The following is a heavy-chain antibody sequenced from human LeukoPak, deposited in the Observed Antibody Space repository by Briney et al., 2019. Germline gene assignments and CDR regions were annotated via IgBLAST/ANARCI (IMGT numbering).Heavy chain of an antibody. CDR3: ARGPHDYGTDTKIDY. V-gene: IGHV3-21*01. D-gene: IGHD4/OR15-4a*01. Sequence: GGSLRLSCAASGFTFSSYSMNWVRQAPGKGLEWVSSISSSSSYIYYADSVKGRFTISRGNAKNSLYLQMNSLRAEDTAVYYCARGPHDYGTDTKIDYWGQGTLVTVSS. J-gene: IGHJ4*02. CDR2: ISSSSSYI. CDR1: GFTFSSYS.